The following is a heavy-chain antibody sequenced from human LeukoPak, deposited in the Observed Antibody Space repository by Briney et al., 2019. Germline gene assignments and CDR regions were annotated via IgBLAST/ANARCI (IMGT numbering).Heavy chain of an antibody. CDR2: IYYGGST. D-gene: IGHD6-19*01. J-gene: IGHJ4*02. V-gene: IGHV4-39*01. CDR1: GGSISSTTYY. Sequence: ASETLSLTCTVSGGSISSTTYYWGWIRQPPGKGLEWIGSIYYGGSTYYNPSLKSRVTISVDTSKNQFSLKLSSVTAADTAVYYCAEAKFSSGWDSWGQGTLVTVSS. CDR3: AEAKFSSGWDS.